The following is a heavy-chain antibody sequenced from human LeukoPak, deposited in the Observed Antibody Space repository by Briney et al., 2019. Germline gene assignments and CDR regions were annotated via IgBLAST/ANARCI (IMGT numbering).Heavy chain of an antibody. D-gene: IGHD3-3*01. Sequence: GGSLRLSCAASGFTFTNYAMSWVRQALGKGLEWVSGISGSGGSAYYAESVKGRFTISRDNSKNTLYLQMNTLRAEDTAVYYCAKEDDFWSGYYFDYWGQGALVTVSS. V-gene: IGHV3-23*01. J-gene: IGHJ4*02. CDR1: GFTFTNYA. CDR2: ISGSGGSA. CDR3: AKEDDFWSGYYFDY.